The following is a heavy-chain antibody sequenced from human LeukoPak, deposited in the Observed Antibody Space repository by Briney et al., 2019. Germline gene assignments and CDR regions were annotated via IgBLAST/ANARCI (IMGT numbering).Heavy chain of an antibody. CDR3: ARDHSARITMIVVVPGAFDY. V-gene: IGHV3-48*01. D-gene: IGHD3-22*01. CDR1: GFTFSSYS. Sequence: GGFLRLSCAASGFTFSSYSMNWVRQAPGKGLECVSYISSRSSTIYYADSVKGRFTISRDNAKNSLYLQMNSLRAEDTAVYYCARDHSARITMIVVVPGAFDYWGQGTLVTVSS. J-gene: IGHJ4*02. CDR2: ISSRSSTI.